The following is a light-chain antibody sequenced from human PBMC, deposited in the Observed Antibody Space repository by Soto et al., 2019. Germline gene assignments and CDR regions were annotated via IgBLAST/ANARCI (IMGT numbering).Light chain of an antibody. CDR1: QSVSSSY. J-gene: IGKJ5*01. V-gene: IGKV3-20*01. CDR2: GAS. CDR3: QQYGSPHT. Sequence: EIVLIQAPGAPSLSPGERATLSCRASQSVSSSYLAWYQQKPGQAPRLLIYGASSRATGIPDRFSGSGCGTDFTLTISRLEPEDFAVYSCQQYGSPHTFGPGPRLEIK.